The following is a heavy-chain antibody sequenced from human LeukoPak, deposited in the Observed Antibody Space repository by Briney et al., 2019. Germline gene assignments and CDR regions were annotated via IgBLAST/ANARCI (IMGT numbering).Heavy chain of an antibody. D-gene: IGHD2-15*01. Sequence: GGSLRLSCAASGFTFSSYAMSWVRQAPGKGLEWVSAISGSGGSTYYADSVKGRLTISRDNAKNSLYLQMNSLRAEDTAVYYCARGADIVVVVAATDYWGQGTLVXXSS. CDR3: ARGADIVVVVAATDY. V-gene: IGHV3-23*01. J-gene: IGHJ4*02. CDR2: ISGSGGST. CDR1: GFTFSSYA.